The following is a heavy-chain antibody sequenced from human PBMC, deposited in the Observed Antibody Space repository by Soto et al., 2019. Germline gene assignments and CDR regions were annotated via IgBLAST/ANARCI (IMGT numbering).Heavy chain of an antibody. Sequence: QVHLVQSGAEVNKPGASVKVSCKASNETLTTYGISWVRQATGQVLEWMGLVSGYSGHSSSAQEFQDRVIMTTDTSTNTAYMELMSLTSDDSAVYFCARDSSSSGYYYGMDVWGPGTTVTVSS. CDR1: NETLTTYG. J-gene: IGHJ6*02. D-gene: IGHD6-6*01. CDR2: VSGYSGHS. V-gene: IGHV1-18*01. CDR3: ARDSSSSGYYYGMDV.